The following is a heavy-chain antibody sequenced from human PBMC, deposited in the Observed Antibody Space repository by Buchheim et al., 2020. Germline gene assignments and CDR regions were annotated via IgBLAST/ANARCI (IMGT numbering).Heavy chain of an antibody. CDR3: ARGSGTTPTYYFGMDV. CDR1: GYTFNSYG. D-gene: IGHD1-7*01. J-gene: IGHJ6*02. CDR2: ISSYSGNT. Sequence: QVQLVQSGPEVKKPGASVKVSYKASGYTFNSYGISWVRQAPGQGLEWMGWISSYSGNTKFAQKLHGRVTLTTDTSTSTGYMELKSLRSDDTAVYYCARGSGTTPTYYFGMDVWGQGTT. V-gene: IGHV1-18*01.